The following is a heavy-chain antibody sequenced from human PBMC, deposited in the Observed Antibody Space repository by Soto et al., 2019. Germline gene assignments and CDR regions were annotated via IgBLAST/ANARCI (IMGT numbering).Heavy chain of an antibody. CDR2: IYHSGST. V-gene: IGHV4-30-2*01. CDR3: ARFVTVYADYVRWFDP. CDR1: GGSISSGGYS. D-gene: IGHD4-17*01. Sequence: PSETLSLTCAVSGGSISSGGYSWSWIRQPPGKGLEWIGYIYHSGSTYYNPSLKSRVTISVDRSKNQFSLKLSSVTAADTAVYYCARFVTVYADYVRWFDPWGQGTLVTVSS. J-gene: IGHJ5*02.